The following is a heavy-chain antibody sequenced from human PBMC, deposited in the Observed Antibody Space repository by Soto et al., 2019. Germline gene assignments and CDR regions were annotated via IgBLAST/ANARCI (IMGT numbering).Heavy chain of an antibody. CDR3: ARGRYGDY. CDR1: GYTFTSYG. V-gene: IGHV1-18*01. J-gene: IGHJ4*02. Sequence: QVHLVQSGAEVKKPGASVKVSCKGSGYTFTSYGITWVRQAPGQGLEWMGWISAHNGNTNYAQKLQGRVNVTTDPSTSTAYLELRSLRSDDKAVYYCARGRYGDYWGQGALVTVSS. CDR2: ISAHNGNT. D-gene: IGHD1-1*01.